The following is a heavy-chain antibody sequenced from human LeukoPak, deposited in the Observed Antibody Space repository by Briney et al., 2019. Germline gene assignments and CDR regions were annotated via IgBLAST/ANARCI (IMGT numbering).Heavy chain of an antibody. CDR1: GFTFSSYA. CDR2: INSDGSST. CDR3: ARAYYYGSGSYPYDY. D-gene: IGHD3-10*01. V-gene: IGHV3-74*01. J-gene: IGHJ4*02. Sequence: GGSLRLSCAASGFTFSSYAMSWVRQAPGKGLVWVSRINSDGSSTSYADSVKGRFTISRDNAKNTLYLQMNSLRAEDTAVYYCARAYYYGSGSYPYDYWGQGTLVTVSS.